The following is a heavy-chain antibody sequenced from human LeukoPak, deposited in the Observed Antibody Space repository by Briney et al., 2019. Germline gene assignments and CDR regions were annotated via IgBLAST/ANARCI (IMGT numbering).Heavy chain of an antibody. CDR3: ASRIATAGSVDY. CDR1: GFNFSGSA. V-gene: IGHV3-73*01. Sequence: GGSLRLSCAASGFNFSGSALHWVRQASGKGLEWVGRIRSKAYSYATEYAGSVKGRVTISRDDSKNTAYLRMNSLKTEDTAVYYCASRIATAGSVDYWGQGTLVTVSS. CDR2: IRSKAYSYAT. J-gene: IGHJ4*02. D-gene: IGHD6-13*01.